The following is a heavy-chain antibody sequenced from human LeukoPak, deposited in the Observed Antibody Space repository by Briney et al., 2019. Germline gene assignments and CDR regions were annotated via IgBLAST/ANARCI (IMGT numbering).Heavy chain of an antibody. CDR2: INPNTGGT. CDR1: GYTFTGFY. V-gene: IGHV1-2*02. D-gene: IGHD6-6*01. CDR3: ASYPRYSSSPPFDY. Sequence: GASVKVSCKASGYTFTGFYMHWVRQAPGQGFEWMGWINPNTGGTNYAQKFRGRVTMTRDTSITTAYMELSGLTSDDTAVYYCASYPRYSSSPPFDYWGQGTLVTVSS. J-gene: IGHJ4*02.